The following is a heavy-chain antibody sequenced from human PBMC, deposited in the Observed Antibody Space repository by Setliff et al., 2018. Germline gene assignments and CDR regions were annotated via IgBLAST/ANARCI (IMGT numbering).Heavy chain of an antibody. CDR3: AKDAGLMSSGYYPLYFDY. Sequence: GGSLRLSCTVSGFIFSKYWMHWVRQAPGKGLVWVAFIRYDGSNKYYADSVKGRFTISRDNSKNTLYLQMNSLRAEDTAVYDCAKDAGLMSSGYYPLYFDYWGQGTLVTVSS. J-gene: IGHJ4*02. V-gene: IGHV3-30*02. CDR1: GFIFSKYW. CDR2: IRYDGSNK. D-gene: IGHD3-22*01.